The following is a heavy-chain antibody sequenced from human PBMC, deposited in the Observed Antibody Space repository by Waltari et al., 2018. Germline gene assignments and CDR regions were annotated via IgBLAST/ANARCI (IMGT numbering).Heavy chain of an antibody. V-gene: IGHV3-53*01. Sequence: EVQLVESGGGLIHPGGSLRLSCSASGFTVSSNYMSWVRQAPGKGMEWVSVIYSGGSTYSADSVKGRFTISRDNSKNTLYLQMNSLRAEDTAVYYCARGAHDFWSGYYYYGMDVWGQGTTVTVSS. CDR3: ARGAHDFWSGYYYYGMDV. D-gene: IGHD3-3*01. CDR2: IYSGGST. CDR1: GFTVSSNY. J-gene: IGHJ6*02.